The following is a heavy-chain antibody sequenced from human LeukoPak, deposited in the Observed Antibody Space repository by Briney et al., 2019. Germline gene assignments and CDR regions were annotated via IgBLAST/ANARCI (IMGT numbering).Heavy chain of an antibody. CDR3: ARFLTGTTRGGGDY. CDR1: GYTFTGYY. V-gene: IGHV1-2*02. CDR2: NNPNSGGT. Sequence: ASVKVSCKASGYTFTGYYMHWVRQAPGQGLEWMGWNNPNSGGTNYAQKFQGRVTMTRDTSISTAYMELSRLRSDDTAVYYCARFLTGTTRGGGDYWGQGTLVTVSS. J-gene: IGHJ4*02. D-gene: IGHD1-7*01.